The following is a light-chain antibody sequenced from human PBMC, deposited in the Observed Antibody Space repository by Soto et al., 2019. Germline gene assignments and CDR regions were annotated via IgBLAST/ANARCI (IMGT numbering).Light chain of an antibody. V-gene: IGLV2-8*01. Sequence: QSALTQPPSASGSPGQSVTISCTETSSDVGGFNYVSWHQQHPGKAPKLILYEVNKRPSGVPDRFSGSKSGNTASLTISGLQAEDEADYYCSSYTSSSTWVFGGGTKLTVL. CDR1: SSDVGGFNY. J-gene: IGLJ3*02. CDR3: SSYTSSSTWV. CDR2: EVN.